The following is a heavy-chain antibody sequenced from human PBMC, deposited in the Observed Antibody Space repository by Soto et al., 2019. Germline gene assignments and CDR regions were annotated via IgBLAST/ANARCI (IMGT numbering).Heavy chain of an antibody. CDR1: GYDFNSYW. D-gene: IGHD6-6*01. Sequence: PGESLKISCKGSGYDFNSYWIAWVRQMPGKGLEWMGIIYPGDSETRYSPSFQGQVTISGDKSISTAYLQWSSLKASDTAMYYCARGRPFYYYYYLDVWGKGTTVTVSS. CDR3: ARGRPFYYYYYLDV. CDR2: IYPGDSET. V-gene: IGHV5-51*01. J-gene: IGHJ6*03.